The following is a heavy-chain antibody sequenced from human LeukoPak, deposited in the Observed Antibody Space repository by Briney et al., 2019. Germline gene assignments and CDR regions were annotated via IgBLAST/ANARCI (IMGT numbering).Heavy chain of an antibody. J-gene: IGHJ4*02. Sequence: GGSLRLSCAASGFTFSSYWMHWVRHAPGKGLVWVSRINSDGSSTNYADSVKGRFTLSRDNSKNTLYLQMNSLRAEDTAVYYCARGTADGRDGYNHIFDYWGQGTLVTVSS. CDR3: ARGTADGRDGYNHIFDY. D-gene: IGHD5-24*01. V-gene: IGHV3-74*01. CDR1: GFTFSSYW. CDR2: INSDGSST.